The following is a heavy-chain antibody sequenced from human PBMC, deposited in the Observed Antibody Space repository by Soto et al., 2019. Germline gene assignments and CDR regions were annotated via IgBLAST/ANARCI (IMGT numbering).Heavy chain of an antibody. CDR1: GGSVSSGSYY. J-gene: IGHJ4*02. V-gene: IGHV4-61*01. Sequence: QVQLQESGPGLVKPSETLSLTCTVSGGSVSSGSYYWSWIRQSPGKGLEWIGYIYNSGSTNYNPFLKSRVTISVDTSKNQFSLKLSSVTAADTALYYCVRDGNYWGQGTLVTVSS. CDR3: VRDGNY. CDR2: IYNSGST.